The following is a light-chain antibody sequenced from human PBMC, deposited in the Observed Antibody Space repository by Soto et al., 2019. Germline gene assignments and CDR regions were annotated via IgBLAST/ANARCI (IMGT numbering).Light chain of an antibody. V-gene: IGKV3-20*01. Sequence: EIVLTQSPGTLSSSPGERATLSCRASQSVISSFLAWYQQKPGRAPRLLIYGASNRATGIPDRFSGSGSGTDFTLTISRLEPEDFAVYYCQHYDTSPTFGQGTQVEMK. CDR3: QHYDTSPT. J-gene: IGKJ1*01. CDR2: GAS. CDR1: QSVISSF.